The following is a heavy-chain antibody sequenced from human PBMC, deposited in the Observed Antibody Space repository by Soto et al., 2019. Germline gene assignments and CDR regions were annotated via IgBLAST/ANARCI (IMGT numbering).Heavy chain of an antibody. CDR3: ARLIAVAGMADYFDF. CDR2: LYYSGST. V-gene: IGHV4-59*08. CDR1: GGSISGYY. J-gene: IGHJ4*02. Sequence: SETLSLTCTVSGGSISGYYWSWIRQPPGKGLEWIGYLYYSGSTNYNPSLKSRVTISLDTSKNQFSLKLSSVTAADTAVYYCARLIAVAGMADYFDFWGQGTLVTVSS. D-gene: IGHD6-19*01.